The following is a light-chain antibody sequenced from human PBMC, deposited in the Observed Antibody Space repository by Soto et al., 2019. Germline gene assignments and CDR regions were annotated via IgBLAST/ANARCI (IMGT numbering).Light chain of an antibody. V-gene: IGKV3-11*01. Sequence: EIVLTQSPATLSLSPGERATLSCRASQSVSSYLAWYQQKPGQAPRLLIYDASNRATGIPARFSGSGSGTDFTLPNSSLEPEDFAVYYCQQRSKWTGFGGGTKVEIK. J-gene: IGKJ4*02. CDR2: DAS. CDR3: QQRSKWTG. CDR1: QSVSSY.